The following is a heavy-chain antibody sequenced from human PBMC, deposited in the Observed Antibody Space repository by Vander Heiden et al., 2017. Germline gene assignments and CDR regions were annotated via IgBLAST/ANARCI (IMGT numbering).Heavy chain of an antibody. J-gene: IGHJ6*02. V-gene: IGHV1-69*06. D-gene: IGHD3-22*01. CDR1: GGTFSSYA. Sequence: QVQLVQFGAEVKKPGSSVKVSCKASGGTFSSYAISWVRQAPGQGLEWMGGIIPIFGTANYAQKFQGRVTMTADKSTSTAYMELSSLRSEDTAVYYCARDGDYYDSSGDYYHYYYGMDVWGQGTTVTVSS. CDR3: ARDGDYYDSSGDYYHYYYGMDV. CDR2: IIPIFGTA.